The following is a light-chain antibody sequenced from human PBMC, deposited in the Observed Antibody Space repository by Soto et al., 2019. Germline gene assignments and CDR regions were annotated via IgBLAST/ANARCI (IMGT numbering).Light chain of an antibody. CDR1: NIGSKH. CDR2: DSY. V-gene: IGLV3-21*02. CDR3: QVWESGIDYV. Sequence: SYVLTQPHSVSVAPGQTATIPCGGDNIGSKHVQWYQQKPGQAPLLVIYDSYDRPSGIPERFSASDSGNTATLTISRVEIGDEADYYCQVWESGIDYVFGTGTQLTVL. J-gene: IGLJ7*01.